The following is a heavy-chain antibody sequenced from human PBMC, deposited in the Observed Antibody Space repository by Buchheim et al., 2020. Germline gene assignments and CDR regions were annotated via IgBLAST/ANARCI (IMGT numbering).Heavy chain of an antibody. CDR3: ARPLGANYYYYGMDV. V-gene: IGHV3-74*02. Sequence: EVQLLESGGGLVQPGGSLRLSCAASGFTFNNYAMRWVRQAPTKGLEWVSRINSDGSSTSYADSVKGRFTISRDNAKKPLHLQMNSLRAEDTAVYYCARPLGANYYYYGMDVWGQGTT. J-gene: IGHJ6*02. CDR2: INSDGSST. CDR1: GFTFNNYA.